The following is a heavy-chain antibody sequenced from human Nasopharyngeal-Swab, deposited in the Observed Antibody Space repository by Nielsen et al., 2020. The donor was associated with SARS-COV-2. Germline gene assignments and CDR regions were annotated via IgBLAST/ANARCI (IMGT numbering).Heavy chain of an antibody. CDR3: ARAKVVVVAASDY. D-gene: IGHD2-15*01. J-gene: IGHJ4*02. V-gene: IGHV3-23*01. Sequence: WIRQPPGKGLEWVSAISGSGGSTYCADSVKGRFTISRDNSKNTLYLQMNSLRAEDTAVYYCARAKVVVVAASDYWGQGTLVTVSS. CDR2: ISGSGGST.